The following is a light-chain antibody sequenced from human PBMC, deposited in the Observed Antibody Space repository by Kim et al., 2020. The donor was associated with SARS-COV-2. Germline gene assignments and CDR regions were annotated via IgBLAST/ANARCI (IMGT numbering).Light chain of an antibody. CDR2: VGTGGIVG. Sequence: QSVLTQPPSASASLGASVTLTCTLSSGYSNYKVDWYQQRPGKGPRFVMRVGTGGIVGSKGDGIPDRFSVLGSGLNRYLTIKNIQEEDESDYHCGTDHGSGSNFVWVFGAGTQLTVL. CDR1: SGYSNYK. V-gene: IGLV9-49*01. J-gene: IGLJ3*02. CDR3: GTDHGSGSNFVWV.